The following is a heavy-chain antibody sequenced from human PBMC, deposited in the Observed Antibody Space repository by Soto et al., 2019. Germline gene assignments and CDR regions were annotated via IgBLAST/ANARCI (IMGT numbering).Heavy chain of an antibody. D-gene: IGHD6-19*01. CDR2: ISGSGDST. CDR3: AKLYSSGWYLSPFDY. CDR1: GFTFSSYV. V-gene: IGHV3-23*01. Sequence: EVQLLESGGGLVQPGDSLRLSCAASGFTFSSYVMAWVRQAPGKGLEWVSGISGSGDSTFHADSVKGRFTISRDNSKNTLYLQMNSLRAEDTAVYYCAKLYSSGWYLSPFDYWGQGTLVTVSS. J-gene: IGHJ4*02.